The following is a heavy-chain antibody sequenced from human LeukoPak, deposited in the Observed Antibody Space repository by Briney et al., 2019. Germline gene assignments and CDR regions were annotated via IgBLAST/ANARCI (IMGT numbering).Heavy chain of an antibody. J-gene: IGHJ5*02. D-gene: IGHD2-15*01. CDR3: ARVEVAATGATNWFDP. Sequence: SETLSLTCTVSGGSISSYYWSWIRQPPGKGLEWIGYIYYSGSTNYNPSLKSRVTISVDTSKNQFSLKLSSVTAADTAVYYCARVEVAATGATNWFDPWGQGTLVTVSS. V-gene: IGHV4-59*01. CDR1: GGSISSYY. CDR2: IYYSGST.